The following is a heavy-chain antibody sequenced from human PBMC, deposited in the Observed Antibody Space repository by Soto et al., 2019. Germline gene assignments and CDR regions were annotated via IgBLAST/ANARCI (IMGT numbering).Heavy chain of an antibody. CDR1: GYTFTSYY. D-gene: IGHD3-22*01. CDR2: INPSGGTT. V-gene: IGHV1-46*01. J-gene: IGHJ4*02. CDR3: ARDEGYYYDGSGYYLPLDY. Sequence: ASVKVSCKASGYTFTSYYIHWVRQAPGQGLEWMGIINPSGGTTDYAQKFQGRVTMTRDTSTSTVYMELSSLRFEDTAVYYCARDEGYYYDGSGYYLPLDYWGQGTPVTVSS.